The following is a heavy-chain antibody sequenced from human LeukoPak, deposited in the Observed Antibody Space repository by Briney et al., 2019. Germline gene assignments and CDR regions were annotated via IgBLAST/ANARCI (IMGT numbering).Heavy chain of an antibody. CDR3: ARHRITIFGVVSLGAFDI. CDR1: GFTFSSYS. CDR2: ISSSSSYI. V-gene: IGHV3-21*01. J-gene: IGHJ3*02. D-gene: IGHD3-3*01. Sequence: GGSLRLSCAASGFTFSSYSMKWVRQAPGKGLEWVSSISSSSSYIYYADSVKGRFTISRDNAKNSLYLQMNSLRAEDTAVYYCARHRITIFGVVSLGAFDIWGQGTMVTVSS.